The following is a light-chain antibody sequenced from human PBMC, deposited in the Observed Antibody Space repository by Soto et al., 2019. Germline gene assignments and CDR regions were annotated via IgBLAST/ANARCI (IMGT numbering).Light chain of an antibody. CDR2: EVS. CDR3: GSYTSSSPLYV. V-gene: IGLV2-14*01. Sequence: QSVLTQPASVSGSPGQSITISCTGTSSDVGGYNYVSWYQQHPGKAPKLMIYEVSNRPSGVSNRFSGSKSGNTASLTISGLQAEDEADYYCGSYTSSSPLYVFGTGTKVTVL. CDR1: SSDVGGYNY. J-gene: IGLJ1*01.